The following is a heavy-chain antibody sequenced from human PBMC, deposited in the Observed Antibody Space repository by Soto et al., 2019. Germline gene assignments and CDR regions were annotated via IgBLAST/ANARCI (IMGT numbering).Heavy chain of an antibody. D-gene: IGHD3-22*01. V-gene: IGHV3-23*01. CDR1: GFTFSSYA. CDR3: AKDPYYYDTSEMDV. CDR2: IGGSGGST. Sequence: GGSLRLSCAASGFTFSSYATSWARQAPGKGLEWVSAIGGSGGSTYYADSVKGRFTISRDNSKNTLFLQMNSLRAEDTAVYYCAKDPYYYDTSEMDVWGQGTTVTVSS. J-gene: IGHJ6*02.